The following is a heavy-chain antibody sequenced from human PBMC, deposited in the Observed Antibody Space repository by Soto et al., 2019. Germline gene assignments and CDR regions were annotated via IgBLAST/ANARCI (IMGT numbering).Heavy chain of an antibody. V-gene: IGHV3-33*01. CDR2: MYFDGTNK. CDR3: ARASGSRWYYIDY. CDR1: GFTFTNHG. Sequence: GGSLRLSCAASGFTFTNHGVHWVRQAPGKGLEWVASMYFDGTNKNYADSVKDRFTISRDNSKNTLYLQMNSLRADDTAVYYCARASGSRWYYIDYWGQGTLVTVSS. J-gene: IGHJ4*02. D-gene: IGHD6-13*01.